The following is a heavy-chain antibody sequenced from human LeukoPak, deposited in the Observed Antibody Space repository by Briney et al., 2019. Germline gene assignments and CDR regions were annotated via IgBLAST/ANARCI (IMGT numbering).Heavy chain of an antibody. CDR3: AREWNQRYCSGGSCGFDY. CDR2: IWYDGSNK. CDR1: GFTFSSYG. V-gene: IGHV3-33*01. D-gene: IGHD2-15*01. J-gene: IGHJ4*02. Sequence: GGSLRLSCAASGFTFSSYGMHWVRQAPGKGLEWVAVIWYDGSNKYYADSVKGRFTISRDNSKNTLYLQMNSLRAEDTAVYYCAREWNQRYCSGGSCGFDYWGQGTLVTVSS.